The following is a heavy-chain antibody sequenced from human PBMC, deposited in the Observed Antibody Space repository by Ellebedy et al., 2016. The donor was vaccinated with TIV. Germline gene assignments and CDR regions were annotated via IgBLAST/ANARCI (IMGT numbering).Heavy chain of an antibody. D-gene: IGHD4-17*01. J-gene: IGHJ3*02. CDR1: GFTFTSYS. CDR2: ISGSTITS. CDR3: ATDGSYGDHVSPMHAFEI. V-gene: IGHV3-48*04. Sequence: GDSLKISCTGSGFTFTSYSMNWVRQAPGKGLEWVSYISGSTITSSYADSVQGRFTISRDNAKNSLYLQMNSLRAEDTALYYCATDGSYGDHVSPMHAFEIWGQGTVVTVSS.